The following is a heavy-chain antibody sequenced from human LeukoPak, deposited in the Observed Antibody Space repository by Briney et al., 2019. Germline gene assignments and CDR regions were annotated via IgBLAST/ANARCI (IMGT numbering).Heavy chain of an antibody. CDR3: ASPGITGTPLNY. J-gene: IGHJ4*02. CDR2: IIPIFSTA. CDR1: GGTFSSYA. V-gene: IGHV1-69*13. Sequence: SVKVSCKASGGTFSSYAISWVRQAPGQGLEWMGGIIPIFSTANYAQNFQGRVTITADESTNTAYMELSSLRSEDTAVYYCASPGITGTPLNYWGQGTLVTVSS. D-gene: IGHD1-7*01.